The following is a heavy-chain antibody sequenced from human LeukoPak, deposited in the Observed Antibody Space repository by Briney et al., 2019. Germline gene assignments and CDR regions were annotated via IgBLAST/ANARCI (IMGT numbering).Heavy chain of an antibody. D-gene: IGHD1-26*01. CDR2: MNPNSGNT. J-gene: IGHJ6*02. V-gene: IGHV1-8*01. CDR3: AKDGQSGSYLYAYYYGMDV. Sequence: ASVKVSCKASGYTFTSYDINWVRQATGQGLEWMGWMNPNSGNTGYAQKFQGRVTMTRNTSISTAYMELSSLRSEDTAVYYCAKDGQSGSYLYAYYYGMDVWGQGTTVTVSS. CDR1: GYTFTSYD.